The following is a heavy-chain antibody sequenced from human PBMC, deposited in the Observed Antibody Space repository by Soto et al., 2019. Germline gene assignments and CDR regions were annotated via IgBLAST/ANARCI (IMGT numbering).Heavy chain of an antibody. D-gene: IGHD2-8*02. CDR1: GFTFKSYE. CDR2: ISSRGSTI. V-gene: IGHV3-48*03. Sequence: GSLRLSCAASGFTFKSYEMNWVRQAPGKGLECVTDISSRGSTIYYADSVKGRLTNSRDNATNSLYLRINSLRAEDTAVYYCARDLLVVTDYYYYYGMDVWGQGTTVTVSS. J-gene: IGHJ6*02. CDR3: ARDLLVVTDYYYYYGMDV.